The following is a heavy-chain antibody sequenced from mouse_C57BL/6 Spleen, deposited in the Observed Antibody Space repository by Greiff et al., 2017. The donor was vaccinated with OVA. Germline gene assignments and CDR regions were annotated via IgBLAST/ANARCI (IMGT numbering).Heavy chain of an antibody. V-gene: IGHV5-17*01. D-gene: IGHD1-1*01. Sequence: EVKLMESGGGLVKPGGSLKLSCAASGFTFSDYGMHWVRQAPEKGLEWVAYISSGSSTIYYADTVKGRFTISRDNAKNTLFLQMTSLRSEDTAMYYCARAVYYGSSYGYFDVWGTGTTVTVSS. CDR1: GFTFSDYG. J-gene: IGHJ1*03. CDR2: ISSGSSTI. CDR3: ARAVYYGSSYGYFDV.